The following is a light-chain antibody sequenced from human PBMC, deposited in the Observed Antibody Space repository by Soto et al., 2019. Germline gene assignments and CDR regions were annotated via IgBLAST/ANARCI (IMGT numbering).Light chain of an antibody. CDR1: SSDVGAYKY. CDR3: TSYVGNDIWV. V-gene: IGLV2-8*01. J-gene: IGLJ3*02. CDR2: EVT. Sequence: QSALTQPPSAAGSPGQSVTISCTGTSSDVGAYKYVSWYQQYPGKAPKLMIYEVTKRPSGVHDRFSGAKSGNTASLTVSGREAEDEADYYCTSYVGNDIWVFGGGTKLTVL.